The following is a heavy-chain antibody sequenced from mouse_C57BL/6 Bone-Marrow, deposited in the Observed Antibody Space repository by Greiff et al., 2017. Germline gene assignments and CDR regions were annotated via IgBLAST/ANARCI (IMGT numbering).Heavy chain of an antibody. D-gene: IGHD4-1*01. CDR3: ARHLGELYSSDY. CDR1: EYEFPSHD. V-gene: IGHV5-2*01. J-gene: IGHJ4*01. CDR2: FNSVGGST. Sequence: EVQVVESGGGLVQPGESLQLSCESNEYEFPSHDMSWVRKTPEKRLALVAAFNSVGGSTYYPDTMERRFIFSRDDTKKTLYLQMSSLRSEDTALYFCARHLGELYSSDYWGQGTSVTVSS.